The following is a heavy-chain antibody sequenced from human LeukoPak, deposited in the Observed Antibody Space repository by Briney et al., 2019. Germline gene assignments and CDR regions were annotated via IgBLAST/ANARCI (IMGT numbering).Heavy chain of an antibody. CDR3: ARSRGYSYGLRAFDI. V-gene: IGHV3-7*03. D-gene: IGHD5-18*01. CDR1: GFTFSSYW. CDR2: IKEDGSEK. J-gene: IGHJ3*02. Sequence: GGSLRLSCVGSGFTFSSYWMTWVRQAPGMGLEWVANIKEDGSEKNYVDSVKGRFTISRDNSKNTLYLQMNSLRAEDTAVYYCARSRGYSYGLRAFDIWGQGTMVTVSS.